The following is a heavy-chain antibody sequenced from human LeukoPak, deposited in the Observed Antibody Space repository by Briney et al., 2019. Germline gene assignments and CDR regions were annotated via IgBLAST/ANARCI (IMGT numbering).Heavy chain of an antibody. J-gene: IGHJ3*02. V-gene: IGHV3-23*01. Sequence: GGSLRLSCAASGFTFNNYAMSWVRQAPGKGLEWVSVISGSGVSTYYADSVKGRFTISGDNSKHTLYLQSNSLRAEDTAVYYCAKWLRGEHSGSYSDDAFDIWGQGTMVTVSS. CDR3: AKWLRGEHSGSYSDDAFDI. CDR1: GFTFNNYA. D-gene: IGHD3-10*01. CDR2: ISGSGVST.